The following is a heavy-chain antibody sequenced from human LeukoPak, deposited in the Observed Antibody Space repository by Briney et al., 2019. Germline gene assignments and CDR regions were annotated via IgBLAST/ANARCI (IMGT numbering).Heavy chain of an antibody. V-gene: IGHV1-18*01. D-gene: IGHD2-15*01. CDR2: ISAYNGNT. Sequence: WASVKVSCKASGYTFTSYGISWVRQAPGQGLEWMGWISAYNGNTNYAQKLQGRVTMTIDTSTSTAYMELRSLRSDDTAVYYCASFVCSGGSCYGVLTNWGQGTLVTVSS. CDR1: GYTFTSYG. J-gene: IGHJ4*02. CDR3: ASFVCSGGSCYGVLTN.